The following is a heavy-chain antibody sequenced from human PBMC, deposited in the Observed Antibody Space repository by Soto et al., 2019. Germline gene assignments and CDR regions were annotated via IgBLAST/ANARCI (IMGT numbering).Heavy chain of an antibody. CDR2: ISSNGGST. Sequence: EVQLVESGGGLVQPGGSLRLSCAASGFTFSSYAMHWVRQAPGKGLEYVSAISSNGGSTYYANSVKDRFTISRDNSKNTLYLQMGSLRAEDMAVYYCARDMGGYSGYVLDYWGQGTLVTVSS. CDR3: ARDMGGYSGYVLDY. V-gene: IGHV3-64*01. J-gene: IGHJ4*02. D-gene: IGHD5-12*01. CDR1: GFTFSSYA.